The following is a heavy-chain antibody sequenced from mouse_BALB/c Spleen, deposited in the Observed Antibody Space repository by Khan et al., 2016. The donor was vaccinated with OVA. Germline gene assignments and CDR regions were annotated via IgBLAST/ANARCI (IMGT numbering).Heavy chain of an antibody. CDR1: GYTFSSYW. V-gene: IGHV1-9*01. CDR2: ILPGSNSS. J-gene: IGHJ3*01. Sequence: QVRLQQSGAELMKPGASVKISCKATGYTFSSYWIEWVKQRPGHGLEWIGEILPGSNSSNYNERFKGKATITADTSSNTAYMQLSSLTSEDSAIYYCARGNYYGSTSWFGYWGQGTLVTGSA. D-gene: IGHD1-1*01. CDR3: ARGNYYGSTSWFGY.